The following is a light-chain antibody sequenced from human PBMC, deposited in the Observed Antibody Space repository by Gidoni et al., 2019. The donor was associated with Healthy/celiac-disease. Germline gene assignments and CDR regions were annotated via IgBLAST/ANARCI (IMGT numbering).Light chain of an antibody. Sequence: DIQMTQSPSTLSASVADRVTITCRASQSISSWLAWYQQKPGKAPKLLIYKASSLESGVPARFSGSGSGTEFTLTISSLQPDDFATYYGQQYKTFGQGTKVEIK. CDR1: QSISSW. V-gene: IGKV1-5*03. CDR3: QQYKT. CDR2: KAS. J-gene: IGKJ1*01.